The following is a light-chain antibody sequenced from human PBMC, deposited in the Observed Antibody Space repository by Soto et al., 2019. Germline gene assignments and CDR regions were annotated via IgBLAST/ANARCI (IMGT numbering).Light chain of an antibody. CDR2: EAS. V-gene: IGKV3-15*01. Sequence: TVVTQSPAILSVSPGERATLSCRASQSIGINLAWYQQKPGQAPSLLIYEASTRATGVPARFSGSGSGTDFTLTISSLQSADLAVYHCQQYNNWPRTFGQGTKVDIK. J-gene: IGKJ1*01. CDR3: QQYNNWPRT. CDR1: QSIGIN.